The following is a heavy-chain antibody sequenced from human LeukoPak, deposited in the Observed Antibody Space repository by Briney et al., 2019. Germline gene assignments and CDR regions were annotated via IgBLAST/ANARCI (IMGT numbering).Heavy chain of an antibody. Sequence: SETLSLTCTVSGDSISNAYYWGWIRQPPGKGLEWIGSIYHSGTTYYNPSLKRRVTILVDKSKKQFSLKMTSVTAADTAVYYCARGPNYSFGFWGQGALVTVSS. J-gene: IGHJ4*02. CDR1: GDSISNAYY. D-gene: IGHD4-11*01. CDR3: ARGPNYSFGF. CDR2: IYHSGTT. V-gene: IGHV4-38-2*02.